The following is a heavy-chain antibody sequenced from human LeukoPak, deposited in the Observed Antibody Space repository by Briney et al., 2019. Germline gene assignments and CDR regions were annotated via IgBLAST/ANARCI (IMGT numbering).Heavy chain of an antibody. V-gene: IGHV3-21*01. J-gene: IGHJ3*02. D-gene: IGHD6-13*01. CDR3: ARDLSAEGAFDI. CDR2: ISSSSSYI. CDR1: GFTFSRYA. Sequence: GESLRLSCAASGFTFSRYAMSWVRQAQGKGLQWVSSISSSSSYIYYADSVKGRFTISRDNAKNSLYLQMNSLRAEDTAVYYCARDLSAEGAFDIWGQGTMVTVSS.